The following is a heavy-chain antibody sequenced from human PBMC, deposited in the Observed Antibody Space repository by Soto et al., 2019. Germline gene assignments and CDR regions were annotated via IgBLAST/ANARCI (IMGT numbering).Heavy chain of an antibody. J-gene: IGHJ4*02. D-gene: IGHD1-26*01. CDR1: GDSVSSNSAA. CDR3: ARLVGGTADY. CDR2: TYYRSQWYN. Sequence: SQTLSLTWAISGDSVSSNSAAWNCIRQSPSRVLEWLGRTYYRSQWYNDYAVSVKSRITINPDTSKNRFSLQLNSVTPEDTAVYYCARLVGGTADYWGQGTLVTVSS. V-gene: IGHV6-1*01.